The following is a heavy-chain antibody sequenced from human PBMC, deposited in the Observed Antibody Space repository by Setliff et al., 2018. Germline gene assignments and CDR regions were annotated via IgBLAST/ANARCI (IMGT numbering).Heavy chain of an antibody. Sequence: ASVKVSCKASGYSFTSFGITWVRQAPGQGLEWMGWVSTYNGDTNYAQKFRGRVTMTTDTPTSTAYMELRSLRSDDTAVYYCARDPLYRENLSRVFDFWGQGTMVTVSS. CDR2: VSTYNGDT. D-gene: IGHD3-16*02. CDR1: GYSFTSFG. V-gene: IGHV1-18*01. J-gene: IGHJ4*03. CDR3: ARDPLYRENLSRVFDF.